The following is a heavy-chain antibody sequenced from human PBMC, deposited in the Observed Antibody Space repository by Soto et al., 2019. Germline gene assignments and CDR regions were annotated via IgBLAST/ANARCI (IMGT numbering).Heavy chain of an antibody. CDR1: GYTFTSYD. CDR3: AGEFRVAATRWWSAP. Sequence: ASVKVSCKASGYTFTSYDISWVRQAPGQGLEWMGWISTYNGNTNYAQKLQGRVTMTTDTSTSTAYMELRSLRSDDTAVYYCAGEFRVAATRWWSAPWGQGTLVTVSS. D-gene: IGHD2-15*01. CDR2: ISTYNGNT. J-gene: IGHJ5*02. V-gene: IGHV1-18*01.